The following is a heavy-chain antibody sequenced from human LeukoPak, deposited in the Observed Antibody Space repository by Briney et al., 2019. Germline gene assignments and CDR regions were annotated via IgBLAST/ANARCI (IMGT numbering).Heavy chain of an antibody. Sequence: PGGSLRLSCAASGFTFSSYWMSWVRQAPGKGLEWVANIKQDGSEKYYVDSVKGRFTISRDNAKNSLYLQMNSLRAEDTAVYYCAGGVIVDTAMVSGYDAFDIWGQGTMVTVSS. V-gene: IGHV3-7*03. CDR2: IKQDGSEK. CDR3: AGGVIVDTAMVSGYDAFDI. D-gene: IGHD5-18*01. J-gene: IGHJ3*02. CDR1: GFTFSSYW.